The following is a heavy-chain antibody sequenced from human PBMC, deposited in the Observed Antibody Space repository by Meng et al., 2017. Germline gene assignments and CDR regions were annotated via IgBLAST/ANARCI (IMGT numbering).Heavy chain of an antibody. Sequence: SVKVSCKASGGTFSSYTISWVRQAPGQGLEWMGRIIPILGIANYAQKFQGRVTITADKTTSTAYMELSSLGSEDTAVYYCARDPGYSYGDYWGQGTLVTVSS. J-gene: IGHJ4*02. V-gene: IGHV1-69*04. CDR2: IIPILGIA. D-gene: IGHD5-18*01. CDR3: ARDPGYSYGDY. CDR1: GGTFSSYT.